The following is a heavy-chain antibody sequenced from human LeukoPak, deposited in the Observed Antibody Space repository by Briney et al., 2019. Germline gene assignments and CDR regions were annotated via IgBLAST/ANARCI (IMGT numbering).Heavy chain of an antibody. Sequence: GESLKISCKGSGYSFTSYWIGWVRQMPGKGLEWMGIIYPGDSDTRYSPSFQGQVTISADKSISTAYLQWSSLKASDTAMYYCARHGSLYCSSTSCYNIFFDYWGQGTLVTVSS. CDR1: GYSFTSYW. CDR2: IYPGDSDT. J-gene: IGHJ4*02. D-gene: IGHD2-2*02. CDR3: ARHGSLYCSSTSCYNIFFDY. V-gene: IGHV5-51*01.